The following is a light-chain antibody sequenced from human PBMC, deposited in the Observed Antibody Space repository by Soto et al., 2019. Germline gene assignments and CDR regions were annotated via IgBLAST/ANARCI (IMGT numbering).Light chain of an antibody. Sequence: SYELTQPLSVSVALGQTARITCGGNNIGSKNVHWYQQKPGQAPVLVIYRDSNRPSGIPERFSGSNSGNTATLTISRAQAGDEADYYCQVWDSSTASCVFGTGTKVTVL. V-gene: IGLV3-9*01. CDR3: QVWDSSTASCV. J-gene: IGLJ1*01. CDR2: RDS. CDR1: NIGSKN.